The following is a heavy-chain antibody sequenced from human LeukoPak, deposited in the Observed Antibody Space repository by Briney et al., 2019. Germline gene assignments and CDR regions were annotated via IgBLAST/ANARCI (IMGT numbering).Heavy chain of an antibody. D-gene: IGHD3-10*01. J-gene: IGHJ4*02. V-gene: IGHV3-53*01. Sequence: GGSLRLSCAASGFTVTTNYMSWVRQAPGKGLEWVSLIYPDGSTYHADSVRGRFTISRDDSKNTFYLQMNSLRAEDTAIYYCAGGFDGDYFDYWGQGTLVTVSS. CDR3: AGGFDGDYFDY. CDR2: IYPDGST. CDR1: GFTVTTNY.